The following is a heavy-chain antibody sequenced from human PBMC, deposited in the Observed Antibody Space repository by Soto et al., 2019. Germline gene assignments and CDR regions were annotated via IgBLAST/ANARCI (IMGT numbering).Heavy chain of an antibody. D-gene: IGHD3-9*01. Sequence: QVQLVQSGAEVKKPGASVKVSCKTSGYTFSDYALHWVRQAPGQRLEWMGWINAGNVNTKFPQKFQGRVAITRETAASTAYKEPNNLTSEDTAIYYCARSITIVGADFDYWGQGTLVTVSS. CDR3: ARSITIVGADFDY. V-gene: IGHV1-3*01. J-gene: IGHJ4*02. CDR2: INAGNVNT. CDR1: GYTFSDYA.